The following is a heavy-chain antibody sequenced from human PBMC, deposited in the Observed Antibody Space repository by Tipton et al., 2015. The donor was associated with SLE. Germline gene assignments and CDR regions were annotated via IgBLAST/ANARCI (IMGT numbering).Heavy chain of an antibody. CDR1: GGSISSYY. J-gene: IGHJ5*02. CDR2: IYYSGST. V-gene: IGHV4-31*03. D-gene: IGHD2-2*01. Sequence: TLSLTCTVSGGSISSYYWSWIRQHPGKGLEWIGYIYYSGSTYCNPSLKSRVTISVDTSKNQFSLKLTSVTAADTAVYYCARAFGTSWQWWFDPWGQGTLVTVSS. CDR3: ARAFGTSWQWWFDP.